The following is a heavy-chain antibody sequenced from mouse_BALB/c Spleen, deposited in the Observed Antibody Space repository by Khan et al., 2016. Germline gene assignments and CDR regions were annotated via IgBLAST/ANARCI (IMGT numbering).Heavy chain of an antibody. Sequence: EVQLQESGPGLVKPSQSLSLTCTVTGYSITSDYAWNWIRQFPGNKLEWMGYISYSGSPSYNPSFKSRFSISLDTSENQSFLQLNSGTTEDTATXYCARYYYGGSYWYFDVWGAGTTVTVSS. D-gene: IGHD1-1*01. CDR3: ARYYYGGSYWYFDV. V-gene: IGHV3-2*02. CDR1: GYSITSDYA. J-gene: IGHJ1*01. CDR2: ISYSGSP.